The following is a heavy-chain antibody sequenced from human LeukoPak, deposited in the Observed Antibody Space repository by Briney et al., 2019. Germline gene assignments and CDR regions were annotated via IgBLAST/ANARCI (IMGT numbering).Heavy chain of an antibody. J-gene: IGHJ3*02. CDR1: GASISSYY. CDR2: IYNSGST. CDR3: ASIRAYDSDAFDI. Sequence: RSSETLSLTCTVSGASISSYYCNWFRQPPGKGLEWIGYIYNSGSTNYNPSLKSRVTISEDTAKNQFSLKLSSVTAADTAVYYCASIRAYDSDAFDIWGQGTMVTVSS. V-gene: IGHV4-59*01. D-gene: IGHD3-22*01.